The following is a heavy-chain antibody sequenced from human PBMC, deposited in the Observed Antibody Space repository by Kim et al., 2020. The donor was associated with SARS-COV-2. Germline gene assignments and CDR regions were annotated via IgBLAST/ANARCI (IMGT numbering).Heavy chain of an antibody. CDR3: ARRKYIAGSAVSDAFDI. CDR1: GYIFTSYW. D-gene: IGHD2-15*01. J-gene: IGHJ3*02. CDR2: IYPGDSDT. Sequence: GESLKISCKSFGYIFTSYWIGWVRQMPGKGLEWMGIIYPGDSDTRYSPSFQGQVTISADKSINTAYLQWSSLKASDTAIYFCARRKYIAGSAVSDAFDIWGQGTMVTLSS. V-gene: IGHV5-51*01.